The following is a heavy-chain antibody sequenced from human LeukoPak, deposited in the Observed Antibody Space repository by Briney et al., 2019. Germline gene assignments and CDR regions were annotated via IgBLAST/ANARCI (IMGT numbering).Heavy chain of an antibody. J-gene: IGHJ4*02. CDR1: GGSISSSIYY. CDR2: IYYGGST. Sequence: SETLSLTCKVSGGSISSSIYYWGWIREPPGKGLEWIGSIYYGGSTYHTSSLRGRVTISVDTSKNQFSLQLSSLTAADAAVYYCARDPYDGSGYKYDYWGQGTLVTVSS. D-gene: IGHD3-22*01. CDR3: ARDPYDGSGYKYDY. V-gene: IGHV4-39*07.